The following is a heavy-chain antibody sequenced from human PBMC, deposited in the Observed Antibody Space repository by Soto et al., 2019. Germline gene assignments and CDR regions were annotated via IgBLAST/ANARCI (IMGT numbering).Heavy chain of an antibody. CDR2: INAGNGNT. V-gene: IGHV1-3*01. CDR3: ARRPARYCSGGSCYLEY. D-gene: IGHD2-15*01. CDR1: GYTFTSYA. Sequence: ASVKVSCKASGYTFTSYAMHWVRQAPGQRLEWMGWINAGNGNTKYSQKFQGRVTITRDTSASTAYMELSSLRSEETAVDYCARRPARYCSGGSCYLEYWGQGTLVTVSS. J-gene: IGHJ4*02.